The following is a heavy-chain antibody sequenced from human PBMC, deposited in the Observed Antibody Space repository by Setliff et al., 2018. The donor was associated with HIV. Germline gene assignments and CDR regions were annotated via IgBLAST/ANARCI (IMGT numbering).Heavy chain of an antibody. CDR1: GYSFTSYW. CDR2: IYPGDSDT. Sequence: GESLKISCKGSGYSFTSYWIGWVRQMPGQGLEWMGIIYPGDSDTTYSPSFQGQVTISADKSITTAYLQWSSLKASDTAFYYCARRGIGKYSSGWFDFWGQGTLVTVSS. J-gene: IGHJ4*02. CDR3: ARRGIGKYSSGWFDF. V-gene: IGHV5-51*01. D-gene: IGHD6-19*01.